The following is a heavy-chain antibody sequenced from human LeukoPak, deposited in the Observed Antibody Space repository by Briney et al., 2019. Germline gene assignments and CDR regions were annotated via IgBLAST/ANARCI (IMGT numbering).Heavy chain of an antibody. CDR3: ARRGCNGGSCYAY. CDR1: GYSFSRYW. J-gene: IGHJ4*02. Sequence: GGALKISCKGSGYSFSRYWIGWGGQMPGEGLGGVEIIYPGDSDTRYSPSFQGQVTISADKSISTAYLQWSSLGASDTAMYYCARRGCNGGSCYAYWGQGTLVTVSS. V-gene: IGHV5-51*01. D-gene: IGHD2-15*01. CDR2: IYPGDSDT.